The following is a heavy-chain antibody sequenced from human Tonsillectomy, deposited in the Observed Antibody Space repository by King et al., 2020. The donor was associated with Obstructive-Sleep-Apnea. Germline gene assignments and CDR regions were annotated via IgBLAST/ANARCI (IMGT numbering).Heavy chain of an antibody. J-gene: IGHJ4*02. CDR2: IYWNDDK. CDR3: ARVNWGSFGGLNYFDY. D-gene: IGHD3-16*01. Sequence: TLKESGPTLVKPTQTLTLTCTFSGFSFSTSGVGVGWIRQPPGEALEWLALIYWNDDKRYMSSLKTRLTITKDTSKNQVVLTMTNMDPVDTATYYCARVNWGSFGGLNYFDYWGQGTLVTVSS. CDR1: GFSFSTSGVG. V-gene: IGHV2-5*01.